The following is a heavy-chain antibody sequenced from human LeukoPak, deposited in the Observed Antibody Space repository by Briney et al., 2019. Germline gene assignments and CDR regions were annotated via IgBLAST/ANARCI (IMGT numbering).Heavy chain of an antibody. D-gene: IGHD5-12*01. V-gene: IGHV3-23*01. Sequence: GGSLRLSCAASGFTFSSYAMSWVRQAPGKGLEWVSAISGSGGSTYYADSVEGRFTISRDNSKNTLYLQMNSLRAEDTAVYYCAKVYRSVGSWGDVWGQGTTVTVSS. J-gene: IGHJ6*02. CDR3: AKVYRSVGSWGDV. CDR1: GFTFSSYA. CDR2: ISGSGGST.